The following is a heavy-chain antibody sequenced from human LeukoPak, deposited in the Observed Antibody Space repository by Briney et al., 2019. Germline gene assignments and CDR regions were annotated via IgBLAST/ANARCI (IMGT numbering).Heavy chain of an antibody. Sequence: PSATLSLTCTVSGDSISTSSYYWGWVRQPPGRGLEWLGSIYYSGITHYNPSLKSRLTIYVDTSRNQFSLHLFSVTAADTAVFYCARSDYYDFRQIDYWGQGTLVTVSS. CDR2: IYYSGIT. J-gene: IGHJ4*02. V-gene: IGHV4-39*01. CDR3: ARSDYYDFRQIDY. D-gene: IGHD3/OR15-3a*01. CDR1: GDSISTSSYY.